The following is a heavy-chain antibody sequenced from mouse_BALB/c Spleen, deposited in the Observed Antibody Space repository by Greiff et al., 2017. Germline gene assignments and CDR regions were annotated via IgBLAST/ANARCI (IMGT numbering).Heavy chain of an antibody. J-gene: IGHJ2*01. Sequence: EVKVVESGGGLVKPGGSLKLSCAASGFTFSDYYMYWVRQTPEKRLEWVATISDGGSYTYYPDSVKGRFTISRDNAKNNLYLQMSSLKSEDTAMYYCARGATVPPSYFDYWGQGTTLTVSS. CDR1: GFTFSDYY. D-gene: IGHD1-1*01. CDR3: ARGATVPPSYFDY. V-gene: IGHV5-4*02. CDR2: ISDGGSYT.